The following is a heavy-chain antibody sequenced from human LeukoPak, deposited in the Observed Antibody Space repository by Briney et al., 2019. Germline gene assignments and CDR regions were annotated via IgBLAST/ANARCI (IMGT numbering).Heavy chain of an antibody. CDR1: GFTFSSYW. D-gene: IGHD3-10*01. J-gene: IGHJ4*02. Sequence: GGSLRLSCAASGFTFSSYWVHWVRQAPGKGLVWVSRINSDGSSTSYADSVKGRFTISRDNAKNTLYLQMNSLRAEDTAVYYCARDPTITIFDYWGQGTLVTVSS. CDR2: INSDGSST. V-gene: IGHV3-74*01. CDR3: ARDPTITIFDY.